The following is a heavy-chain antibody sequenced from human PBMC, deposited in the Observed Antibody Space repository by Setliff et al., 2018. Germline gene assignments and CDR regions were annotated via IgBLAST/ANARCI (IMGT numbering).Heavy chain of an antibody. CDR3: AKEKSSSTWYERKPFDC. Sequence: GGSLRLSCAASAFSFSTYAMNWVRHTPGKGLEWISYISNSGNSIYYADSVKGRFTISRDNAKNSLYLQMNSLRVEDTSVYYCAKEKSSSTWYERKPFDCWGQGTPVTVSS. D-gene: IGHD6-13*01. CDR1: AFSFSTYA. V-gene: IGHV3-48*03. J-gene: IGHJ4*02. CDR2: ISNSGNSI.